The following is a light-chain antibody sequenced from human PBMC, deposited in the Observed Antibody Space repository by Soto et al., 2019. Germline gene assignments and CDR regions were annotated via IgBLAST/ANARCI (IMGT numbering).Light chain of an antibody. CDR1: QIVSSSY. Sequence: EIVLTQSPGTLSLSPGERATLSCRASQIVSSSYLAWYQQKPGQAPRLLIYGASSRSTGIPDRFSGSGSGTDFNLTIRRIGPEDFAVYYCQQYCSSSRTFGGGTKVDIK. CDR2: GAS. V-gene: IGKV3-20*01. CDR3: QQYCSSSRT. J-gene: IGKJ4*01.